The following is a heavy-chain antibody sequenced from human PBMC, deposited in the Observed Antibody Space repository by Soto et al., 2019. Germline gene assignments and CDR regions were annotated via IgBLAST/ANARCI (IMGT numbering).Heavy chain of an antibody. V-gene: IGHV5-51*01. CDR3: ARTYSYGYYYYYGMDV. J-gene: IGHJ6*02. CDR2: IYPGDSDT. CDR1: GYIFSRYW. D-gene: IGHD5-18*01. Sequence: GESLKISCKGSGYIFSRYWIAWVRQMPGKGLEWMGIIYPGDSDTRYSPSFQGQVTISADKSISTAYLQWSSLKASDTAMYYCARTYSYGYYYYYGMDVWGQGTTVTVSS.